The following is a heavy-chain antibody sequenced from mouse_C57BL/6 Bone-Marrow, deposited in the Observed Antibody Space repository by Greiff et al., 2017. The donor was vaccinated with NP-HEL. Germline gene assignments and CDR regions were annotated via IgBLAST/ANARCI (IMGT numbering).Heavy chain of an antibody. V-gene: IGHV1-75*01. CDR1: GYTITAYY. J-gene: IGHJ1*03. CDR3: ARRGYFDV. Sequence: VQLQQSGPELVKPGASVKISCKASGYTITAYYLHWVQQRPGQGLEWIGWLFPGSGSHYYNVKFKGKATLTVDKSSSTAYMLLSSLTSEDSAVYFCARRGYFDVWGTGTTVTVSS. CDR2: LFPGSGSH.